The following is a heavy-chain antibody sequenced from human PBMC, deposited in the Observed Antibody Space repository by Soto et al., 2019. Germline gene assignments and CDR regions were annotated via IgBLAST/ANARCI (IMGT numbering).Heavy chain of an antibody. CDR1: GESFSDSY. V-gene: IGHV4-34*01. J-gene: IGHJ6*03. Sequence: QVQLQQWGAGLLKPSETLSLTCGVSGESFSDSYWTWIRQPPGKGLEWIGEINHSGNTKYNPSLKSRVTISGDTSKHEFSLRLSSLTAADTAVYYCAGLRGYYWYMDVWGKGTTVIVSS. CDR2: INHSGNT. CDR3: AGLRGYYWYMDV.